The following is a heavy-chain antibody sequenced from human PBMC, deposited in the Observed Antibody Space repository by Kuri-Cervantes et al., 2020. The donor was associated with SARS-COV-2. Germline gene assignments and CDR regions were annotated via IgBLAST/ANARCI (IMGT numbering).Heavy chain of an antibody. CDR2: INHSGST. J-gene: IGHJ5*02. D-gene: IGHD6-13*01. V-gene: IGHV4-34*01. CDR1: GFTFSSYS. Sequence: GSLRLSCAASGFTFSSYSMNWVRQPPGKGLEWIGEINHSGSTNYNPSLKSRVTISVDTSKNQFSLKLSSVTAADTAVYYCARCRRIAAASRWFDPWGQGTLVTVSS. CDR3: ARCRRIAAASRWFDP.